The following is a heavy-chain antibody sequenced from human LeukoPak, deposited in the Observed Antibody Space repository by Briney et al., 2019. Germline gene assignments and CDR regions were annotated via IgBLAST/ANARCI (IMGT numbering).Heavy chain of an antibody. CDR3: ARVPPAYGDYGSFDY. V-gene: IGHV3-9*01. Sequence: SGISWNSGSIGYADSVKGRFTISRDNAKNSLYLQMNSLRAEDTAVYYCARVPPAYGDYGSFDYWGQGTLVTVSS. D-gene: IGHD4-17*01. CDR2: ISWNSGSI. J-gene: IGHJ4*02.